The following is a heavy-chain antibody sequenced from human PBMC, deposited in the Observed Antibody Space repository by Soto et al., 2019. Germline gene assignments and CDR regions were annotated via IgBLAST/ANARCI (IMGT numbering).Heavy chain of an antibody. V-gene: IGHV5-51*01. Sequence: GQSLKISRKGSGYSFTSYWIGWGRQMPGKGLEWMGIIYPGDSDTRYSPSFQGQGTISADKSISTAYLQWSSLKASDTAMYYCASTVRGIAVAGTSYSWLVPWGQGTLVTVFS. J-gene: IGHJ5*02. CDR2: IYPGDSDT. CDR3: ASTVRGIAVAGTSYSWLVP. D-gene: IGHD6-19*01. CDR1: GYSFTSYW.